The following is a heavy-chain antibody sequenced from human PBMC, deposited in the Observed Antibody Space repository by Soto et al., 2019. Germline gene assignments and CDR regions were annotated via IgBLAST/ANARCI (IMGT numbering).Heavy chain of an antibody. CDR3: ARGRYCLTGRCFPNWFDS. CDR1: GDSISTVDYF. D-gene: IGHD2-15*01. V-gene: IGHV4-30-4*01. CDR2: IYKSATT. Sequence: SETLSLTCSVSGDSISTVDYFWAWVRQPPGQALEYIGYIYKSATTYYNPSFESRVAISLDTSKSQFSLNVTSLTAADTAVYFCARGRYCLTGRCFPNWFDSWGQGTMVTVSS. J-gene: IGHJ5*01.